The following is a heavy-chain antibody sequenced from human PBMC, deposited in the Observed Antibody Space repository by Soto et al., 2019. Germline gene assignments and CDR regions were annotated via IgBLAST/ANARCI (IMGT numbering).Heavy chain of an antibody. J-gene: IGHJ4*02. V-gene: IGHV4-61*01. CDR1: GDSVTSESYY. D-gene: IGHD2-8*02. CDR2: IFYSGSA. CDR3: ARDKITGLFDY. Sequence: PSETLSLTCTVSGDSVTSESYYWSWIRQPPGKGLEWVGHIFYSGSANYNPSLKSRVTILVDTSKNQFSLKLTSVTAADTAVYYCARDKITGLFDYWGQGTLVTVSS.